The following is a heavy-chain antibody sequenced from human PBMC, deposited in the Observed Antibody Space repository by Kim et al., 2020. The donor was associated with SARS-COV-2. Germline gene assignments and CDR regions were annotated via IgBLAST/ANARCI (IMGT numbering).Heavy chain of an antibody. CDR2: IIPIFGTA. J-gene: IGHJ3*02. CDR1: GGTFSSYA. V-gene: IGHV1-69*13. D-gene: IGHD3-10*01. CDR3: ASLPYYYGSGSQPAFDI. Sequence: SVKVSCKASGGTFSSYAISWVRQAPGQGLEWMGGIIPIFGTANYAQKFQGRVTITADESTSTAYMELSSLRSEDTAVYYCASLPYYYGSGSQPAFDIWGQGTMVTVSS.